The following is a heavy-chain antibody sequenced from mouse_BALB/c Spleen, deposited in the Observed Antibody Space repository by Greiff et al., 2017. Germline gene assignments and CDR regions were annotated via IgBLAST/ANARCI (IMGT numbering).Heavy chain of an antibody. D-gene: IGHD6-1*01. J-gene: IGHJ4*01. CDR3: ANLLSYAMDY. Sequence: VQLKESGAELVKPGASVKLSCTASGFNIKDTYMHWVKQRPEQGLEWIGRIDPANGNTKYDPKFQGKATITADTSSNTAYLQLSSLTSEDTAVYYCANLLSYAMDYWGQGTSVTVSS. V-gene: IGHV14-3*02. CDR1: GFNIKDTY. CDR2: IDPANGNT.